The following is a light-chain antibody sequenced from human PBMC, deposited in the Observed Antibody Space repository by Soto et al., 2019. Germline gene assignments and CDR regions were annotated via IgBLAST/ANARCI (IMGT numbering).Light chain of an antibody. V-gene: IGKV4-1*01. CDR3: QQYYSTPLT. Sequence: DIVMTQSPDSLAVSLGERATINCKSSQSVLYSSNNKNYLAWYQQKPGQPPKLLIDWASTLESGVTDRFSGSGSGADFTLAISSLQAEDVADYYCQQYYSTPLTCGGGTKVEIK. CDR1: QSVLYSSNNKNY. CDR2: WAS. J-gene: IGKJ4*01.